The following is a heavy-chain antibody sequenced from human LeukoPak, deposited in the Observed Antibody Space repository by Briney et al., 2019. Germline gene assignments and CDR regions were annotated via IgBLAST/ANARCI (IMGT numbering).Heavy chain of an antibody. V-gene: IGHV3-7*05. CDR2: IKQDGSEK. CDR1: GFTFSSYW. J-gene: IGHJ3*02. Sequence: GGSLRLSCAASGFTFSSYWMSWVRQAPGKGLEWVANIKQDGSEKYYVDSVKGRFTISRDNAKNSLYLQMNSLRAEDTAVYYCARDSSGYWVDAFDIWGQGTMVTVSS. CDR3: ARDSSGYWVDAFDI. D-gene: IGHD3-22*01.